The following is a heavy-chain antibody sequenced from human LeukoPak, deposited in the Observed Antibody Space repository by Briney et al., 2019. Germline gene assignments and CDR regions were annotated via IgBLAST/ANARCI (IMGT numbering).Heavy chain of an antibody. CDR2: IYYSGST. D-gene: IGHD3-16*01. CDR3: ARHNGGEVCDI. J-gene: IGHJ4*02. Sequence: SETLSLTCTVSGDSFSISSFSWGWVRQPPGKGLEWIVNIYYSGSTYYNPSLKSRVTISVDTSKNQFSLKLSSVSVADTAVYYCARHNGGEVCDIWGQGTLVTVSS. V-gene: IGHV4-39*01. CDR1: GDSFSISSFS.